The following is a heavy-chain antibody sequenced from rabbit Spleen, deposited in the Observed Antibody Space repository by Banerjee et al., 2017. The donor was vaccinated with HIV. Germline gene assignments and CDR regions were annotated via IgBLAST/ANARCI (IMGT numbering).Heavy chain of an antibody. CDR3: VRDQAGDADYGPYYLNL. V-gene: IGHV1S45*01. CDR2: INIVTSKS. J-gene: IGHJ4*01. CDR1: GVSFNDKDV. Sequence: QEQLVESGGGLVKPEGSLTLTCKTSGVSFNDKDVMCWVRQAPGKGLEWIACINIVTSKSVYASWAKGRFIMSRSSSTTVTLQMTSLTAADTATYFCVRDQAGDADYGPYYLNLWGPGTLVTVS. D-gene: IGHD2-1*01.